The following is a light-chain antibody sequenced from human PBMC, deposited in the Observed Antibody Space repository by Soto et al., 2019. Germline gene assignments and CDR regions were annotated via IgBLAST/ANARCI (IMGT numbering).Light chain of an antibody. CDR2: KAS. V-gene: IGKV1-5*03. J-gene: IGKJ2*02. Sequence: DIQMTQSPSTLSASVGDRVSIACRASERIRVWVAWYQQKPGKDPKLLIQKASSLESGVTLRFSGSGSGTEFTITISSLQPDDFETYYCQQYNRMSTFGQGTKLEIK. CDR3: QQYNRMST. CDR1: ERIRVW.